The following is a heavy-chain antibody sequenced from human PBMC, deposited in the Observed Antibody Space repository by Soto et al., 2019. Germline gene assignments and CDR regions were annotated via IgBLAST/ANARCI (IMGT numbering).Heavy chain of an antibody. D-gene: IGHD3-10*01. V-gene: IGHV4-59*01. CDR1: GGSTTSDY. Sequence: PSETLSLTCTVSGGSTTSDYWSWIRQPPGKGLEWLRYIFHSLGAKYNPSLGSRGTISLDTSKNQPSLSLRSVTAADTAIYFCVRDLNGSGDYWGQGTLVTVSS. J-gene: IGHJ4*02. CDR3: VRDLNGSGDY. CDR2: IFHSLGA.